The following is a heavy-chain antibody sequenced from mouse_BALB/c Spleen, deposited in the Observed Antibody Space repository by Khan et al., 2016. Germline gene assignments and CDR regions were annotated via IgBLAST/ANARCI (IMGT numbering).Heavy chain of an antibody. V-gene: IGHV9-1*02. D-gene: IGHD2-2*01. J-gene: IGHJ1*01. Sequence: QIQLVQSGPELKKPGETVKISCKASGYTFTNSGMNWVKQAPGKGLKWVGWINTYTGEPTYADDFKGRFAFSLETSASTAYLQINNLKSEDMTTYFWARGAMVTTWWYFDVWGAGTTVTVSS. CDR2: INTYTGEP. CDR1: GYTFTNSG. CDR3: ARGAMVTTWWYFDV.